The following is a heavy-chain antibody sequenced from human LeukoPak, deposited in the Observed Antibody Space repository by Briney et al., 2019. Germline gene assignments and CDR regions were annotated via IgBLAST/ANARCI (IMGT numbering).Heavy chain of an antibody. CDR1: GGSISSYY. CDR3: ARGRQQLPFDYYYYYMDV. Sequence: SETLSLTCTVPGGSISSYYWSWIRQPPGKGLEWIGYIYYSGSTNYNPSLKSRVTISVDTSKNQFSLKLSSVTAADTAVYYCARGRQQLPFDYYYYYMDVWGKGTTVTVSS. V-gene: IGHV4-59*01. D-gene: IGHD6-13*01. J-gene: IGHJ6*03. CDR2: IYYSGST.